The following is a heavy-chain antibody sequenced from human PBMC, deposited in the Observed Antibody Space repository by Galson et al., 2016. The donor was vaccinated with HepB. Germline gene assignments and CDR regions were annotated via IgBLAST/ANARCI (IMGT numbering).Heavy chain of an antibody. D-gene: IGHD5-24*01. CDR3: ARDGPNYNYDF. J-gene: IGHJ4*02. Sequence: SLRLSCAASGFTFKKYGFNWVRLTPGKGLEWLSYIESYSKIIRYTDSVRGRFTVSRGNAKNSAYLQLSGLRVEDTAIYYCARDGPNYNYDFWGQGTLVTVFS. V-gene: IGHV3-48*04. CDR1: GFTFKKYG. CDR2: IESYSKII.